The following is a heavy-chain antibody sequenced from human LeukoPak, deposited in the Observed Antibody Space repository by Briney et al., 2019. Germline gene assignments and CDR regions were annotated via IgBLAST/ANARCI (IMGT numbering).Heavy chain of an antibody. D-gene: IGHD3-22*01. CDR2: IYTSGST. Sequence: SETLSLTCTVSGGSISSYYWSWIRQPAGKGLEWIGRIYTSGSTNYNPSLKSRVTMSVDTSKSQFSLKLSSVTAADTAVYYCAREVIPYGLFYYYGMDVWGQGTTVTVSS. CDR1: GGSISSYY. V-gene: IGHV4-4*07. J-gene: IGHJ6*02. CDR3: AREVIPYGLFYYYGMDV.